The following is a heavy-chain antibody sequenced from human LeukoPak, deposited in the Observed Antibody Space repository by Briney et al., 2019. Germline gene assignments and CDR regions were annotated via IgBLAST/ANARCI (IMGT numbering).Heavy chain of an antibody. Sequence: GGSLRLSCAASGFTFSDHHMDWVRQAPGKGLEWVGRTRNKVNSHSTEYAASVKGRFTISRDDSKNLLYVQMSNLKMEDTAVYYCASSRVGGVFGHWGQGILVTVSP. J-gene: IGHJ4*02. CDR3: ASSRVGGVFGH. CDR1: GFTFSDHH. CDR2: TRNKVNSHST. D-gene: IGHD1-26*01. V-gene: IGHV3-72*01.